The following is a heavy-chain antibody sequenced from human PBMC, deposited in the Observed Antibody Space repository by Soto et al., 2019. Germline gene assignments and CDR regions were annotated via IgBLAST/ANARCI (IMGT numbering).Heavy chain of an antibody. V-gene: IGHV4-59*08. CDR2: IYYSGST. CDR3: ARRYGGTFDY. Sequence: PSEPLSLTYTVSGGSISSYYWSWIRQPPGKGLEWIGYIYYSGSTNYNPSLKSRVTISVDTYKNQFSLKLSSVTAADTAVYYCARRYGGTFDYWGQGTLVTVSS. CDR1: GGSISSYY. J-gene: IGHJ4*02. D-gene: IGHD2-15*01.